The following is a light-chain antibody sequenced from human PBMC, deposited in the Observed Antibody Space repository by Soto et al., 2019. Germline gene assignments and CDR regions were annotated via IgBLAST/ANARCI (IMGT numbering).Light chain of an antibody. CDR3: QPYNSYPWT. Sequence: DIQMTQSPSTLSASVGDRVTITCRASQSISSWLAWYQQKPGKAPKLLIYDASSLESGVPSRFSGSGSGTQFTLAITRLQPDDFAPYYCQPYNSYPWTFGQGTKVEIK. V-gene: IGKV1-5*01. CDR1: QSISSW. J-gene: IGKJ1*01. CDR2: DAS.